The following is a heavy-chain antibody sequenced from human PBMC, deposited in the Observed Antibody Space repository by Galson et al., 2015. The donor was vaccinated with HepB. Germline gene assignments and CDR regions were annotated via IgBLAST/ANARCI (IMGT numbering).Heavy chain of an antibody. J-gene: IGHJ4*02. Sequence: SLRLSCAASGFTFSSYGMHWVRQAPGKGLEWVAAISYDGSNKYYADSVKGRFTISRDNSKNTLYLQMNSLRAEDTAVYYCAKDGDYYDSSGYYDYWGQGTLVTVPS. V-gene: IGHV3-30*18. CDR1: GFTFSSYG. D-gene: IGHD3-22*01. CDR3: AKDGDYYDSSGYYDY. CDR2: ISYDGSNK.